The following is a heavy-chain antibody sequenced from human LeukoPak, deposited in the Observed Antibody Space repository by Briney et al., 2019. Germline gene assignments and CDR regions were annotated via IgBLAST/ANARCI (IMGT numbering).Heavy chain of an antibody. Sequence: GGSLRLSCAASGFTFSNAWMSWVRQAPGKGLEWVGRIKSKSEGGATDYAASVKGRFTISRDNSKKTLYLQMNSLRVEDTAVYYCARGDGYNDAEYLQHWGQGTLVTVS. J-gene: IGHJ1*01. CDR2: IKSKSEGGAT. CDR1: GFTFSNAW. D-gene: IGHD5-24*01. CDR3: ARGDGYNDAEYLQH. V-gene: IGHV3-15*01.